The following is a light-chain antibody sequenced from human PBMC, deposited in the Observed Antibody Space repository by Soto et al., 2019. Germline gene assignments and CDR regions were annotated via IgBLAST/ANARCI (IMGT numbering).Light chain of an antibody. CDR3: MQALQTPRLT. V-gene: IGKV2-28*01. J-gene: IGKJ4*01. CDR2: LGS. CDR1: QSLLHSNGYNY. Sequence: DLVMTKSPLSLPVTPGEPASISCRSSQSLLHSNGYNYLDWYLQKPGQSPQLLIYLGSNRASGVPDRFSGSGSGTDFTLKISRVEAEDVGVYYCMQALQTPRLTFGGGTKVEIK.